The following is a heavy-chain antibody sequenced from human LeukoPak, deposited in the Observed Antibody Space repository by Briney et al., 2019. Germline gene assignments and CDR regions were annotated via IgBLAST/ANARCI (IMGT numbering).Heavy chain of an antibody. CDR3: AREVGFGIAAAGKITDY. Sequence: PGGSLRLSCAASGFTFSSYGMHWVRQAPGKGLEWVAVIWYDGSNKYYADSVKGRFTISRDNSKNTLYLQMNSLRAEDTAVYYCAREVGFGIAAAGKITDYWGQGTLVTVSS. CDR2: IWYDGSNK. V-gene: IGHV3-33*01. J-gene: IGHJ4*02. CDR1: GFTFSSYG. D-gene: IGHD6-13*01.